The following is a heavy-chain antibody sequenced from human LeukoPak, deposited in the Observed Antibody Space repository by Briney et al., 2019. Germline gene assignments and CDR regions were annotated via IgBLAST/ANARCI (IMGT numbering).Heavy chain of an antibody. CDR3: ARDRYDILTGFRLGLGAFDI. CDR1: GFTFSSYA. J-gene: IGHJ3*02. V-gene: IGHV3-30-3*01. CDR2: ISYDGSNK. Sequence: PGRSLRLSCAASGFTFSSYAMHWVRQAPGKGLEWVAVISYDGSNKYYADSVKGRFTISRDNSKNTLYLQMNSLRAEDTAVYYCARDRYDILTGFRLGLGAFDIWGQGTMVTVSS. D-gene: IGHD3-9*01.